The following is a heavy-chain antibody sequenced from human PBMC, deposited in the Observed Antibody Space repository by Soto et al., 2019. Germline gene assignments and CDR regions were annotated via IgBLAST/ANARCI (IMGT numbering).Heavy chain of an antibody. CDR1: GFTFSSYA. CDR3: AKDRYYGSGSYMTDNWFDP. CDR2: ISGSGGST. J-gene: IGHJ5*02. Sequence: EVQLLESGGGLVQPGGSLRLSFAASGFTFSSYAMSWVRQAPGKGLEWVSAISGSGGSTYYADSVKGRFTISRDNSKNTLYLQMNSLRAEDTAVYYCAKDRYYGSGSYMTDNWFDPWGQGTLVTVSS. V-gene: IGHV3-23*01. D-gene: IGHD3-10*01.